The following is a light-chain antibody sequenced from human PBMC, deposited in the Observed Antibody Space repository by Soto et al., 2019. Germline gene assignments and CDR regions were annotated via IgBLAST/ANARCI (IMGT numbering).Light chain of an antibody. Sequence: QSALTQPASVSGSPGQSITISCTGTSSDVGGYDYVSWYQQHPGKAPKLMIYAVTNRPSGVSNRFSGSKSGNTASLIISGLQAEDEADYYCNSFTRSNTWVFGGGTKVTVL. V-gene: IGLV2-14*01. CDR1: SSDVGGYDY. J-gene: IGLJ3*02. CDR2: AVT. CDR3: NSFTRSNTWV.